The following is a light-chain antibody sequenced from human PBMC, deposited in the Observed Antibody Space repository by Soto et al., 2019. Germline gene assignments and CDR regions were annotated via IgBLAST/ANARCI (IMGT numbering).Light chain of an antibody. V-gene: IGLV4-69*01. CDR2: VNSDGSH. CDR3: QTWGTGIQG. CDR1: SGHSSYA. J-gene: IGLJ2*01. Sequence: QLVLTQSPSASASLGASVKLTCTLSSGHSSYAIAWHQQQPEKGPRYLMKVNSDGSHNKGDGIPDRFSGSSSGAERSLTISSLQSEDEADYYCQTWGTGIQGFGGGTKLTVL.